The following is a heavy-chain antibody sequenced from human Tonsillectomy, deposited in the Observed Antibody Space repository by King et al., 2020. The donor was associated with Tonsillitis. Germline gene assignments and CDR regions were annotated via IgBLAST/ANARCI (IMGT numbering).Heavy chain of an antibody. CDR1: GGSFSGYY. CDR2: INHSGGT. J-gene: IGHJ6*03. CDR3: ARGGGTIFGVIVADSYYYYMDV. V-gene: IGHV4-34*01. Sequence: VQLQQWGARLLKPSETLSLTCAVYGGSFSGYYWTWIRQPPGKGLEWIGEINHSGGTNYNPSLKSRVTISGDTSKNQFSLTLSSVTAAVTAVYYCARGGGTIFGVIVADSYYYYMDVWGKGTTVTVSS. D-gene: IGHD3-3*01.